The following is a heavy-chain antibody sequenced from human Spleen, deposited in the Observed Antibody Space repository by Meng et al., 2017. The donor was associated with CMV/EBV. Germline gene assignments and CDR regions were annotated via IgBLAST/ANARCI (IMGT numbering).Heavy chain of an antibody. CDR3: ARQPSYSSSSSYFDY. Sequence: GGSLRLSCKASGYTFTNYWIGWVRLMPGKGLEWMGIIYPDDSDTTYSPSFQGQVTISADKSTNTASLQWSSLKASDTAMYYCARQPSYSSSSSYFDYWGQGTLVTVSS. CDR1: GYTFTNYW. CDR2: IYPDDSDT. J-gene: IGHJ4*02. D-gene: IGHD6-6*01. V-gene: IGHV5-51*01.